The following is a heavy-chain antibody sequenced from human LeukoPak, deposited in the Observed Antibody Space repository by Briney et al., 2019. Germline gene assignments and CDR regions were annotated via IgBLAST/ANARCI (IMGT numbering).Heavy chain of an antibody. CDR2: IYSGGSI. V-gene: IGHV3-53*04. Sequence: GGSLRLSCAASGFTVSSNYMSWVRQAPGKGLEWVSLIYSGGSIYYADSVKGRFTISRHNSKNTLYLHMNSLRAEDTAVYYCAREANYYASSGYYPDAFDIRGQGTMVTVSS. D-gene: IGHD3-22*01. CDR3: AREANYYASSGYYPDAFDI. CDR1: GFTVSSNY. J-gene: IGHJ3*02.